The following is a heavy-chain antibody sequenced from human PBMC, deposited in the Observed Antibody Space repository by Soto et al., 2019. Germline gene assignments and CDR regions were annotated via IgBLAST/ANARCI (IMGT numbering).Heavy chain of an antibody. CDR3: ASCAYGSGFLYYGMDV. V-gene: IGHV1-46*03. D-gene: IGHD3-10*01. J-gene: IGHJ6*02. Sequence: ASVKVSCKASGYTFTSYYMHWVRQAPGQGLEWMGIINPSGGSTSYAQKFQGRVTMTRDTSTSTVYMELSSLRSEDTAVYCCASCAYGSGFLYYGMDVWGQGTTVTVSS. CDR1: GYTFTSYY. CDR2: INPSGGST.